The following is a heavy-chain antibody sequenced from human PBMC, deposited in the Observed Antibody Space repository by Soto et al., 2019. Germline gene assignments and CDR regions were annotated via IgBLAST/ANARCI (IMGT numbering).Heavy chain of an antibody. CDR2: IIPIFGTA. CDR1: GGTFSSYA. V-gene: IGHV1-69*13. CDR3: ARFPPNVSPGNSEFDY. Sequence: SSVKVSCKASGGTFSSYAISWVRQAPGQGLEWMGGIIPIFGTANYAQKFQGRVTITADESTSTAYMELSSLRSEDTAVYYCARFPPNVSPGNSEFDYWGQGTLVTVSS. J-gene: IGHJ4*02. D-gene: IGHD1-26*01.